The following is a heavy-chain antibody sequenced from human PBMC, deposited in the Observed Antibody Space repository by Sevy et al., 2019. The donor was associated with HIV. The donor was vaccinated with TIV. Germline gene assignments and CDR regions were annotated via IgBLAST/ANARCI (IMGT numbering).Heavy chain of an antibody. CDR2: IYPADSDT. Sequence: GETLKISCKGSGYSFTSYWIGWVRQMPGKGLEWMGNIYPADSDTRYSPSFQGQVTISADKSISTAYLQWSSLKASDTAMYYCARRSPMTTVIDYWGQGTLVTVSS. CDR1: GYSFTSYW. D-gene: IGHD4-17*01. V-gene: IGHV5-51*01. J-gene: IGHJ4*02. CDR3: ARRSPMTTVIDY.